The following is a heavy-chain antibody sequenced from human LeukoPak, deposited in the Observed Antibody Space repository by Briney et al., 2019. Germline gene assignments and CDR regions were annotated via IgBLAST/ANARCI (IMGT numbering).Heavy chain of an antibody. CDR1: GASISSYY. CDR3: ASAAGDGDYAWFDP. V-gene: IGHV4-4*07. J-gene: IGHJ5*02. D-gene: IGHD4-17*01. CDR2: IYTSGST. Sequence: PSETLSLTCTVSGASISSYYWSWIRQPAGKGLEWIGRIYTSGSTNYNPSLKSRVTMSVDTSKNQFSLKLSSVTAADTAVYYCASAAGDGDYAWFDPWGQGTLVTVSS.